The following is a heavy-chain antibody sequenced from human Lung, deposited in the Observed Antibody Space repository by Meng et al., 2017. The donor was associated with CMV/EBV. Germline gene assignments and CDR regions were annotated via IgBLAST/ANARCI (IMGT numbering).Heavy chain of an antibody. Sequence: SAXVSCKASGYISTSYYMHWVRQAPGQGLEWMGGIIPIFGTANYAQKFQGRVTITTDESTSTAYMELISLRSEDTAVYYCERSANIVVEPAPRHYLDVWGQGTLVTVSS. J-gene: IGHJ4*03. D-gene: IGHD2-2*01. V-gene: IGHV1-69*05. CDR3: ERSANIVVEPAPRHYLDV. CDR1: GYISTSYY. CDR2: IIPIFGTA.